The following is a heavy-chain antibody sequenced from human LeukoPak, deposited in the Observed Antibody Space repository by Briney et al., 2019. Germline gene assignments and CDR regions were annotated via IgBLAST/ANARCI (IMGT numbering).Heavy chain of an antibody. Sequence: GGSLRLSCAASGFTFSTYKMNWVRQAPVKGLEWVSGISGSGRDTYYADSVKGRFTISRDNSKNTLYLQMNSLRADDTAVYYCATNYYDSSGYFPDFDYWGQGALVSVSS. CDR2: ISGSGRDT. CDR1: GFTFSTYK. J-gene: IGHJ4*02. CDR3: ATNYYDSSGYFPDFDY. V-gene: IGHV3-23*01. D-gene: IGHD3-22*01.